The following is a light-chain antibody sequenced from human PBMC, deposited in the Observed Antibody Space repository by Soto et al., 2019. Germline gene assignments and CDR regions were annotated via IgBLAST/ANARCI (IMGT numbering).Light chain of an antibody. Sequence: DIQMTQSPSSLSASVGDRVTITCRASQSISSYLNWYQQKPGKAPKLLIYAASSLQSGVQSRFSGSGSGTDFTLTISSLQPEDFATYYCQQSYSTPQTFGQRTKVEIK. CDR1: QSISSY. CDR2: AAS. J-gene: IGKJ1*01. V-gene: IGKV1-39*01. CDR3: QQSYSTPQT.